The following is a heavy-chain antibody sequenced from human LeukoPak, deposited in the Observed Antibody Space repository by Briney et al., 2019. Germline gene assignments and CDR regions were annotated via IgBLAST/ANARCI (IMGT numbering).Heavy chain of an antibody. D-gene: IGHD3-3*01. V-gene: IGHV3-49*04. CDR1: GFTFNKYW. CDR2: MRSKAYGGTT. Sequence: AGGSLRLSCAASGFTFNKYWMNWVRQAPGKGLEWVGFMRSKAYGGTTEYAASVKGRFTISRDDSKSIAYLQMNSLKTEDTAVYYCTRRGVFGVLIAFDYWGQGTLVTVSS. J-gene: IGHJ4*02. CDR3: TRRGVFGVLIAFDY.